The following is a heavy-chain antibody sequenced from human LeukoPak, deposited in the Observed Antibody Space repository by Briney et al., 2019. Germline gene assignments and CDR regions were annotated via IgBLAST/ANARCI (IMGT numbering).Heavy chain of an antibody. V-gene: IGHV3-11*06. Sequence: PGGSLRLSCAASGFTFSDYYMSWIRQAPGKGLEWVSYISSSSSYTNYADSVKGRFTISRDNAKNSLYLQMNSLRAEDTAVYYCARGLYCSSTSCYVEQFVVGAFDIWGQGTMVTVSS. D-gene: IGHD2-2*01. CDR2: ISSSSSYT. CDR1: GFTFSDYY. CDR3: ARGLYCSSTSCYVEQFVVGAFDI. J-gene: IGHJ3*02.